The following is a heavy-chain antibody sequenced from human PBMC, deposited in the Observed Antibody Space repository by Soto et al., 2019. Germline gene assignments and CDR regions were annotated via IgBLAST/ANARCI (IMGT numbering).Heavy chain of an antibody. Sequence: EVQLVESGGGLVQPGGSLRLSCAASGFMFSSHWMHWVRQAPGKGLVWVSRISADGSNTNYADSVKGRFTISRDNAKNTLCLQMNSLRADDTAVYYCARRTDAYNWADYWCHGTLVTVSS. CDR2: ISADGSNT. D-gene: IGHD1-1*01. J-gene: IGHJ4*01. CDR3: ARRTDAYNWADY. V-gene: IGHV3-74*01. CDR1: GFMFSSHW.